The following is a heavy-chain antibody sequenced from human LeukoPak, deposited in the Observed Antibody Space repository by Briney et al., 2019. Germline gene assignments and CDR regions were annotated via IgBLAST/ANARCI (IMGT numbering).Heavy chain of an antibody. CDR1: GYFISSGYY. J-gene: IGHJ4*02. Sequence: SETLSLTCTVSGYFISSGYYWGWIRQPPGKGLEWIGSIYHSGSTYYNPSLKSRVTISVDTSKNQFSLKLSSVTAADTDVYYCARVVGTMIVVEKGYYFDYWGQGTLVTVSS. V-gene: IGHV4-38-2*02. CDR2: IYHSGST. D-gene: IGHD3-22*01. CDR3: ARVVGTMIVVEKGYYFDY.